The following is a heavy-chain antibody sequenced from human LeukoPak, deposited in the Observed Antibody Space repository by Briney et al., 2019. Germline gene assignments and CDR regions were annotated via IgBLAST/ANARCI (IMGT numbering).Heavy chain of an antibody. V-gene: IGHV3-15*01. CDR1: GFTFSNAW. Sequence: GGPLRLSCAASGFTFSNAWMNWVRHAPGKGLEWVGRIKSRTDGVTTDYTATVKGRFTSSRYDSKNTLYLQMNSLKTEDTAVYDCTTDLVPHYYDSSGYDYWGQGALVTVSS. J-gene: IGHJ4*02. D-gene: IGHD3-22*01. CDR2: IKSRTDGVTT. CDR3: TTDLVPHYYDSSGYDY.